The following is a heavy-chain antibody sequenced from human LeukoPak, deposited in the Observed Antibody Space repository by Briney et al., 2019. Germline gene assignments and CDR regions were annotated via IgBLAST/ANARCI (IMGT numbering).Heavy chain of an antibody. J-gene: IGHJ4*02. D-gene: IGHD5-18*01. V-gene: IGHV1-46*01. CDR3: ARGYGYSYGYFDY. CDR1: GYTFTSYY. CDR2: INPSGXXX. Sequence: ASVKVSCKASGYTFTSYYMHWVRQAPGQGLEWXXXINPSGXXXXXAXXFXXXXXXXRXXSTSTVYMELSSLRSEDTAVYYCARGYGYSYGYFDYWGQGTLVTVSS.